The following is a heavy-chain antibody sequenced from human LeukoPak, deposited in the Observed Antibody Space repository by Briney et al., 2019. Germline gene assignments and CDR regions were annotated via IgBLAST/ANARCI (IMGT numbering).Heavy chain of an antibody. CDR2: ISGSGGST. D-gene: IGHD1-14*01. CDR3: AKGGIPEHYYYYYMDV. CDR1: GFTFSNYA. J-gene: IGHJ6*03. Sequence: GGSLRLSCAASGFTFSNYAMSWVRQAPGKGLEWVSSISGSGGSTYCADSVKGRFTISRDNSKNTLYLQMNSLRAEDTAVYYCAKGGIPEHYYYYYMDVWGKGTTVTVSS. V-gene: IGHV3-23*01.